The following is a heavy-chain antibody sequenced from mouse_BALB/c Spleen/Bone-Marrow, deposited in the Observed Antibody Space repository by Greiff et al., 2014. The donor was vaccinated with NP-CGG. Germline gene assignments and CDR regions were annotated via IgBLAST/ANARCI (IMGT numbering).Heavy chain of an antibody. Sequence: EVQLVESGAELVKPGASVKLPCTASGFNIKDTHMHWVKQGPEQGLEWIGRIDPANGNTKYDPNFQGKATITADTSSNTAYLQLSSLTSEDTAVYYCSRDYGGTAWFACWGHGTLVTVSA. V-gene: IGHV14-3*02. D-gene: IGHD1-1*01. CDR1: GFNIKDTH. CDR2: IDPANGNT. J-gene: IGHJ3*01. CDR3: SRDYGGTAWFAC.